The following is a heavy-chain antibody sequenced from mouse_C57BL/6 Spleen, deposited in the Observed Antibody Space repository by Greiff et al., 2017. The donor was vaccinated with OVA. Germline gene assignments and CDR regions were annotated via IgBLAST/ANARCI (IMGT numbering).Heavy chain of an antibody. CDR3: ARSGLYYFDY. D-gene: IGHD3-1*01. J-gene: IGHJ2*01. V-gene: IGHV1-4*01. CDR2: INPSSGYT. Sequence: QVQLQQSGAELARPGASVKMSCKASGYTFTSYTMHWVKQRPGQGLEWIGYINPSSGYTKYNQKFKDQATLTADKSSSTAYMQLSSLTSEDSAVYYCARSGLYYFDYWGQGTTLTVSS. CDR1: GYTFTSYT.